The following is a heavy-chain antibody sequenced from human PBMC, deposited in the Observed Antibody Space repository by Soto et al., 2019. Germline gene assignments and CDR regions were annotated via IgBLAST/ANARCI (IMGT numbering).Heavy chain of an antibody. J-gene: IGHJ5*02. Sequence: PSETLSLTCAVSSGSISSGDWWSWVRQPPGKGLEWIGEIYHSGNTNYNPSLKSRVTISVDKSKSQFSLNLTSVTAADTAVYYCARRLTGGYDRYWFDPSGQATLVTVSS. CDR3: ARRLTGGYDRYWFDP. D-gene: IGHD5-12*01. V-gene: IGHV4-4*02. CDR1: SGSISSGDW. CDR2: IYHSGNT.